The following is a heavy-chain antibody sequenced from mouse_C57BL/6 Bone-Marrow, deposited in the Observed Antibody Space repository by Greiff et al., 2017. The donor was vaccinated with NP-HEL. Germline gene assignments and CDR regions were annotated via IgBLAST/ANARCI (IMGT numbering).Heavy chain of an antibody. J-gene: IGHJ2*01. Sequence: QVQLQQSGAELARPGASVKLSCKASGYTFTSYGISWVKQRTGQGLEWIGEIYPRSGNTYYNEKFKGKATLTADKSSSTAYMELRSLTSEDSAVYFCARPQLGRPYFDYWGQGTTLTVSS. CDR1: GYTFTSYG. CDR2: IYPRSGNT. CDR3: ARPQLGRPYFDY. D-gene: IGHD4-1*02. V-gene: IGHV1-81*01.